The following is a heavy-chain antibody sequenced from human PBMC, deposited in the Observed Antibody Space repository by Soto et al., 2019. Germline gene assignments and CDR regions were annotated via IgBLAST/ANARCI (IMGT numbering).Heavy chain of an antibody. V-gene: IGHV3-23*01. CDR3: AKDLFYTTTDYSGMDV. Sequence: PGGSLRLSCAASGFTFSNYAMSWVRQAPGKGLEWVSAISASGGTTYYADSVKGRFTISRDNSQNTLSLQMNSLRAEDTAVYYCAKDLFYTTTDYSGMDVWGQGTTVTVSS. D-gene: IGHD4-4*01. J-gene: IGHJ6*02. CDR1: GFTFSNYA. CDR2: ISASGGTT.